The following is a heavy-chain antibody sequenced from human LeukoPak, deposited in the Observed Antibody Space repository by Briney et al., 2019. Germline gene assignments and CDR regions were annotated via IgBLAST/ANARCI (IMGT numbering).Heavy chain of an antibody. D-gene: IGHD6-6*01. J-gene: IGHJ6*03. V-gene: IGHV3-7*03. CDR1: GFIFRDFS. CDR2: MNEYGSEI. Sequence: GGSLRLSCSVSGFIFRDFSMSWVRQAPGKGLEWVAKMNEYGSEIFYADSVKGRFTISRDNSKNSLYLQMNSLRTEDTALYYCAKDRAARQNGYYYYYMDVWGKGTTVTVSS. CDR3: AKDRAARQNGYYYYYMDV.